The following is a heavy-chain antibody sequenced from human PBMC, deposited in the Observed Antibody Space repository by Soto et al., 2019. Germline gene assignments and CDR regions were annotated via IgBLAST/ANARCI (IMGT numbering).Heavy chain of an antibody. J-gene: IGHJ3*02. D-gene: IGHD5-12*01. CDR1: GGTFSSYA. V-gene: IGHV1-69*13. CDR2: IIPIFGTA. Sequence: GASVKVSCEASGGTFSSYAISWVRQAPGQGLEWMGGIIPIFGTANYAQKFQGRVTITADESTSTAYMELSSLRSEDTAVYYCARTYIVATITQAFDIWGQGTMVTVSS. CDR3: ARTYIVATITQAFDI.